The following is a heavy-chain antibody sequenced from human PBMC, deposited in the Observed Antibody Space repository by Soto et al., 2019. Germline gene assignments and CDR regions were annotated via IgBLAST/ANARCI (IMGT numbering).Heavy chain of an antibody. CDR2: IKQDGSEK. V-gene: IGHV3-7*01. CDR1: GFTFSSYW. Sequence: PGGSLRLSCAASGFTFSSYWMSWVRQAPGKGLEWVANIKQDGSEKYYVDSVKGRFTISRDNAKNSLYLQMNSLRAEDTAVYYCASIKVADFPYGSGSYEPHIYYYGMDVWGQGTTVTVS. J-gene: IGHJ6*02. D-gene: IGHD3-10*01. CDR3: ASIKVADFPYGSGSYEPHIYYYGMDV.